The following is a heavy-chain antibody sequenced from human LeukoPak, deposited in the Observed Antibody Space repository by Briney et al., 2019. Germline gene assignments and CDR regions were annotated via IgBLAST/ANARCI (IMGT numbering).Heavy chain of an antibody. CDR2: INSDGSST. CDR3: ASLPRAL. CDR1: GFNLSSYR. Sequence: GGSLRLSCAAAGFNLSSYRMNWVRQAPGKGLVWVSRINSDGSSTSYADSVKGRFTISRDNAKNTLYLQMNSLRAEDTAVYYCASLPRALGGQGTLVTVSS. V-gene: IGHV3-74*01. J-gene: IGHJ4*02.